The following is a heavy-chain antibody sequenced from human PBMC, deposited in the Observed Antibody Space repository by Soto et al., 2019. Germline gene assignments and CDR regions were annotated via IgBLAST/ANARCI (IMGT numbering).Heavy chain of an antibody. CDR1: GFTFTNAW. CDR2: IKSKSDGGTI. CDR3: TTGPNLRPLAAFDI. Sequence: VPLVESGGGLVKPGGSLRLSFAASGFTFTNAWMTWVRQGPGKGLEWVGRIKSKSDGGTIDYAAPVKGRFTISRDDSKNTLYLQMNSLKTEDTAVYYCTTGPNLRPLAAFDIWGQGTVVTVSS. J-gene: IGHJ3*02. V-gene: IGHV3-15*01.